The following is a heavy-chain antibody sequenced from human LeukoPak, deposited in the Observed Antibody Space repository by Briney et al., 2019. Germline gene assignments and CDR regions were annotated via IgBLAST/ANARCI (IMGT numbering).Heavy chain of an antibody. CDR3: VRKIAGRSLYYCDY. D-gene: IGHD6-13*01. V-gene: IGHV5-51*03. CDR1: GYSFTIYW. Sequence: PGESLTISCKGSGYSFTIYWIGWVRHLHGKGLEWKGIIYPGDSDTKYSTSFQGQVTISVDKSISTAYLQWSSLEASDTAMYYCVRKIAGRSLYYCDYWGQGALVTVSS. CDR2: IYPGDSDT. J-gene: IGHJ4*02.